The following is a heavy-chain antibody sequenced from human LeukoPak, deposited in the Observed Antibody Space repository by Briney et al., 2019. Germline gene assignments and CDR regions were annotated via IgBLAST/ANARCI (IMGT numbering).Heavy chain of an antibody. CDR2: ISAYNGNT. CDR3: ARGPGTKQSGIASLFSLDFDY. CDR1: GYTFTSYG. V-gene: IGHV1-18*01. Sequence: ATVKVSCKASGYTFTSYGISWVRQAPGQGLEWMGWISAYNGNTNYAQKLQGRVTMTTDTSTSTAYMELRSLRSDDTAEYYCARGPGTKQSGIASLFSLDFDYWGQGTLVTVSS. D-gene: IGHD6-13*01. J-gene: IGHJ4*02.